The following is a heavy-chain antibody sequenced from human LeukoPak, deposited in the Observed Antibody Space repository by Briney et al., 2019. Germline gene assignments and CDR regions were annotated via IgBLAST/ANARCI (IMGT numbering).Heavy chain of an antibody. V-gene: IGHV1-46*01. Sequence: ASVKVSCKASGYTFSSYYMHWVRQAPGQGLEWMGIINPSGGSTSYAQKFQGRVTMTRDMSTSTVYMELSSLRSDDTAVYYCARGAYYDILTGSPPDYWGQGTLVTVSS. CDR1: GYTFSSYY. D-gene: IGHD3-9*01. J-gene: IGHJ4*02. CDR3: ARGAYYDILTGSPPDY. CDR2: INPSGGST.